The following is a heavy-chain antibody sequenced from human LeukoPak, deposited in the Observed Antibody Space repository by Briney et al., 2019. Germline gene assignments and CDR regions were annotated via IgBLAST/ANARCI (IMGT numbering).Heavy chain of an antibody. CDR2: ISYDGSNK. V-gene: IGHV3-30*04. CDR1: GFTFSSYA. D-gene: IGHD4-17*01. CDR3: ARDGTTDYGDYVGGFFGY. J-gene: IGHJ4*02. Sequence: PGRSLRLSGAASGFTFSSYAMHWVRQAPGKGLEWVAVISYDGSNKYYADSVKGRFTISRDNSKNTLYLQMNSLRAEDTAAYYCARDGTTDYGDYVGGFFGYWGQGTLVTVSS.